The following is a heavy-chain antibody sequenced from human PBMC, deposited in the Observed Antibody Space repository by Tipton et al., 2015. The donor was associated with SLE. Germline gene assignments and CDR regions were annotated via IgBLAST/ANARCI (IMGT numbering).Heavy chain of an antibody. CDR3: AKGRIAAAGITWYFDL. Sequence: RSLRLSCAASGFTFDDYAMHWVRQAPGKGLEWVSGISWNSGSIGYADSVKGRFTISRDNAKNSLYLQMNSLRAEDTALHYCAKGRIAAAGITWYFDLWGRGTLVTVSS. J-gene: IGHJ2*01. CDR2: ISWNSGSI. D-gene: IGHD6-13*01. CDR1: GFTFDDYA. V-gene: IGHV3-9*01.